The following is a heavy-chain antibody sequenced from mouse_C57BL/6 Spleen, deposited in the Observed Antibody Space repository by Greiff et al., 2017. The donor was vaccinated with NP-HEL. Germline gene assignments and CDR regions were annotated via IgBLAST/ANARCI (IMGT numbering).Heavy chain of an antibody. V-gene: IGHV1-7*01. J-gene: IGHJ3*01. CDR1: GYTFTSYW. Sequence: QVHVKQSGAELAKPGASVKLSCKASGYTFTSYWMHWVKQRPGQGLEWIGYINPSSGYTNYNEKFKSKATLTVDTSSSTAYMQLSSLTSEDSAVYYCARSRNYVWFAYWGQGTLVTVSA. CDR2: INPSSGYT. D-gene: IGHD2-1*01. CDR3: ARSRNYVWFAY.